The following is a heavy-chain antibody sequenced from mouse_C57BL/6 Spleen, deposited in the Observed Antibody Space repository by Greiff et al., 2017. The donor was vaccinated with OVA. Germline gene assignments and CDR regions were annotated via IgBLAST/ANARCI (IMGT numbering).Heavy chain of an antibody. CDR3: AGKRDYFDY. J-gene: IGHJ2*01. CDR2: INPNNGGT. D-gene: IGHD4-1*01. Sequence: VQLQQSGPELVKPGASVKISCKASGYTFTDYYMNWVKQSHGKSLEWIGDINPNNGGTSYNQKFKGKATLTVDKSSSTAYMELRSLTSEDSAVYYCAGKRDYFDYWGQGTTLTVSS. CDR1: GYTFTDYY. V-gene: IGHV1-26*01.